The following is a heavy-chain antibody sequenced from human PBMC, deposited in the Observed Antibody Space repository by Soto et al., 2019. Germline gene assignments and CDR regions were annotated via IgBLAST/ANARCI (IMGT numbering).Heavy chain of an antibody. CDR2: INPNSGGT. V-gene: IGHV1-2*02. D-gene: IGHD2-2*01. Sequence: ASVKVSCKASGYTFTGYYMHWVRQAPGQGLEWMGWINPNSGGTNYAQKFQGRVTMTRDTSISTAYMELSRLRSDDTAVYYCAREEGYCSSTSCYYYYYYGMDVWGQGTTVTVSS. CDR3: AREEGYCSSTSCYYYYYYGMDV. J-gene: IGHJ6*02. CDR1: GYTFTGYY.